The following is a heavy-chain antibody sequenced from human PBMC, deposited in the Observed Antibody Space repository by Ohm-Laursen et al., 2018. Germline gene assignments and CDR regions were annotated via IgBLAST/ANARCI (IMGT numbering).Heavy chain of an antibody. D-gene: IGHD3-16*01. V-gene: IGHV3-23*01. J-gene: IGHJ3*02. CDR3: ERAFCFWATLGMAKGAFDN. CDR1: GFTFSSYA. CDR2: ISGSGGST. Sequence: SLRLSRAASGFTFSSYAMSWVRQAPGKGLEWVSAISGSGGSTYYADSVKGRLTISGDNFKNTLYLQMNSLRAEGTAVYFCERAFCFWATLGMAKGAFDNWGPGTMVTVSS.